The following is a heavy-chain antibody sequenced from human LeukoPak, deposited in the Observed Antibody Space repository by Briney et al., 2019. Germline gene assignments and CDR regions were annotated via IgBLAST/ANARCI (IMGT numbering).Heavy chain of an antibody. CDR1: GFTFSDYY. CDR2: ISGSGGST. Sequence: GGSLRLSCAASGFTFSDYYMSWVRQAPGKGLEWVSAISGSGGSTYYADSVKGRFTISRDNSKNTLYLQMNSLRAEDTAVYYCAKDSFGVPFDYWGQGTLVTVSS. D-gene: IGHD2-15*01. CDR3: AKDSFGVPFDY. V-gene: IGHV3-23*01. J-gene: IGHJ4*02.